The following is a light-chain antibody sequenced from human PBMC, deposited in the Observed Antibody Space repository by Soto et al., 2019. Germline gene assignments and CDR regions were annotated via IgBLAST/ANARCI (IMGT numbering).Light chain of an antibody. Sequence: EIVLTQSPDTLSLSPGERATLSCRASQSVSSSLAWYQQKHGQAPRLLIYDASNRATGIPARFSGSGTGTDFTLTISSLEPEDVDVYYCQQRSNWPTEVTFGPGTKVDIK. J-gene: IGKJ3*01. CDR2: DAS. CDR1: QSVSSS. V-gene: IGKV3-11*01. CDR3: QQRSNWPTEVT.